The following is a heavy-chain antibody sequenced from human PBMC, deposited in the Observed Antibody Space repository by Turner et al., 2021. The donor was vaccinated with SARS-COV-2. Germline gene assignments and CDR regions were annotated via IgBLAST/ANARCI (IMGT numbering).Heavy chain of an antibody. V-gene: IGHV3-21*01. CDR1: GFTFSSYS. D-gene: IGHD3-22*01. Sequence: EVQLVESGGGLVKPGGSLRLSCAASGFTFSSYSMNWVRLAPGKGLEWVSSISSSSSYIYYADSVKGRFTISRDNAKNSLYLQMNSLRAEDTAVYYCARARWHYYDSSGYYPDAFDIWGQGTMVTVSS. CDR3: ARARWHYYDSSGYYPDAFDI. J-gene: IGHJ3*02. CDR2: ISSSSSYI.